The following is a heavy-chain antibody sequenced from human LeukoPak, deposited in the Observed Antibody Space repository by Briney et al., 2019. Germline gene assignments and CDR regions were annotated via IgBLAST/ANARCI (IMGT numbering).Heavy chain of an antibody. V-gene: IGHV3-21*01. Sequence: GGSLRLSCAASGFTFSSYSMNWVRQAPGKGLEWVSSISGSSSYIYYADSVKGRFTISRDNAKNSLYLQMNSLRAEDTAVYYCARVGINAFDIWGQGTMVTVSS. CDR2: ISGSSSYI. CDR1: GFTFSSYS. D-gene: IGHD3-3*02. J-gene: IGHJ3*02. CDR3: ARVGINAFDI.